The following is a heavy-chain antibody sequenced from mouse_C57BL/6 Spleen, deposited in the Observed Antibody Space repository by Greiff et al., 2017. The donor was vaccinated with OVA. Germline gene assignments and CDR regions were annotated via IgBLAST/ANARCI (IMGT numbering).Heavy chain of an antibody. CDR3: TPVTSLAHYFDY. Sequence: VQLQQSGAELVRPGASVKLSCTASGFNIKDYYMHWVKQRPEQGLEWIGRIDPEDGDTEYAPKFQGKATMTADTSSNTAYLKRSSLTSEDTAVYYCTPVTSLAHYFDYWGQGTTLTVSS. CDR2: IDPEDGDT. D-gene: IGHD6-1*01. J-gene: IGHJ2*01. V-gene: IGHV14-1*01. CDR1: GFNIKDYY.